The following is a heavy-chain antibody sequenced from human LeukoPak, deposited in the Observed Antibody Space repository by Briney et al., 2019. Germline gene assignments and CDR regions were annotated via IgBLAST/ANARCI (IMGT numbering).Heavy chain of an antibody. Sequence: ASVKVSCKASGYTFTGYYMHWGRQAPGQGLEWRGWINPNSGVTKYAQKFQGRVTITRDTSISTPYMELSRLRSDDTAVYYCARVPSGSSPHYYFDYWGQGSLVTVSS. CDR1: GYTFTGYY. D-gene: IGHD1-26*01. CDR2: INPNSGVT. J-gene: IGHJ4*02. CDR3: ARVPSGSSPHYYFDY. V-gene: IGHV1-2*02.